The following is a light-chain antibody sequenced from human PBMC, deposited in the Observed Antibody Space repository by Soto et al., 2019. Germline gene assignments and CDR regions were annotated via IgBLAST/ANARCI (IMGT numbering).Light chain of an antibody. CDR2: GAS. Sequence: EIVLTQSPGTLSLSPGERATLSCRASQSVSSDYLAWYRQKPGQAPRLLIYGASSRATGNPDRFSGSGSETDFTLTISRVEPEDFAVDYCQQYGSTPRTFGQGTKVEIK. V-gene: IGKV3-20*01. CDR3: QQYGSTPRT. CDR1: QSVSSDY. J-gene: IGKJ1*01.